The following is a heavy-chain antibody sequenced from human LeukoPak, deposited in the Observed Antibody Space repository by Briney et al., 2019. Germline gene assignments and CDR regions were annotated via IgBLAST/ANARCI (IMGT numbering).Heavy chain of an antibody. CDR2: IYYGGST. Sequence: AETLSLTCTVSGGSISSYYWSWIRQPPGKGLEWIGYIYYGGSTYNNPSLNSRVTISMDTSTNQFSLTLRSVTAADTAVYYCARSSYSGTYAGGYWGQGSLVTVSS. D-gene: IGHD1-26*01. CDR3: ARSSYSGTYAGGY. V-gene: IGHV4-59*01. J-gene: IGHJ4*02. CDR1: GGSISSYY.